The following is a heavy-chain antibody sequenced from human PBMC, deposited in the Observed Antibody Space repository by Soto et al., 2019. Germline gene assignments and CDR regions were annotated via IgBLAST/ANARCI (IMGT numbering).Heavy chain of an antibody. J-gene: IGHJ5*02. CDR1: GGSISGYY. Sequence: PSETLSLTCTVSGGSISGYYWSWLRQPPGKGLEWIGYIYYSGSTYYNPSLKSRLTISVDTSKNQFSLKLSSVTAADTAVYYCARSVFPWGQGTLVTVSS. V-gene: IGHV4-59*06. CDR2: IYYSGST. CDR3: ARSVFP.